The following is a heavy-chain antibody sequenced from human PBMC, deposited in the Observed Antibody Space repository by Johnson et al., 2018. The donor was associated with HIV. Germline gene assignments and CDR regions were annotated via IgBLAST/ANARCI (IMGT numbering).Heavy chain of an antibody. J-gene: IGHJ3*02. CDR1: GFTFRNYA. CDR3: ARGSYDGDAFDI. V-gene: IGHV3-30*04. CDR2: ISYDGSNK. D-gene: IGHD5-12*01. Sequence: QVYLVESGGGVVQPGTSLRLSCAASGFTFRNYAMHWVRQAPGKGLEWVAVISYDGSNKYYADSVKGRFTISRDNSKNTLYLQMNRLRAEDTAVYYCARGSYDGDAFDIWGRGTMVTVSS.